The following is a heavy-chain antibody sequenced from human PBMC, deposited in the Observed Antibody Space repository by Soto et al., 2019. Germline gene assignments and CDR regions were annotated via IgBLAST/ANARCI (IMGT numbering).Heavy chain of an antibody. Sequence: QVQLVQSGAEVKKPGASVKVSCKASGYTFTSYGISWVRQAPGQGLEWMGWISAYNGNTNYAQKLQGRVTMTTDTSTSTAYMELRSLRSDDTAVYYCAKGGYYDFWSGLSYYYYMDVWGKGTTVTASS. D-gene: IGHD3-3*01. CDR3: AKGGYYDFWSGLSYYYYMDV. V-gene: IGHV1-18*01. CDR1: GYTFTSYG. J-gene: IGHJ6*03. CDR2: ISAYNGNT.